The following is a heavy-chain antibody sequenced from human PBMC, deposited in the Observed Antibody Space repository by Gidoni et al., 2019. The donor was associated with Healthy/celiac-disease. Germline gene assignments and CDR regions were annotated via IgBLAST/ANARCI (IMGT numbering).Heavy chain of an antibody. V-gene: IGHV5-10-1*01. CDR1: GYSFTSYW. Sequence: EVQLVQSGAEVNKPGESLRISCKGSGYSFTSYWISWVRQMSGNGLEWRGRICPGSSYTNYNPSFKGHVTISADKSISPAYLQWSSLEASDTAMYYCAVRRLGNLLFDIWGQGTMVTVSS. CDR2: ICPGSSYT. CDR3: AVRRLGNLLFDI. J-gene: IGHJ3*02. D-gene: IGHD4-4*01.